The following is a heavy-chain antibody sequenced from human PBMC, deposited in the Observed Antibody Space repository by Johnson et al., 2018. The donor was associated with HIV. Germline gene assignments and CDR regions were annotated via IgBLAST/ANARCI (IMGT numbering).Heavy chain of an antibody. CDR2: IGTAGDT. D-gene: IGHD5-12*01. CDR3: ARVALDAFDI. J-gene: IGHJ3*02. V-gene: IGHV3-13*01. CDR1: GFTVSSNY. Sequence: VQLVESGGGLIQPGGSLRLSCAASGFTVSSNYMSWVRQATGKGLEWVSAIGTAGDTYYPGSVKGRFTISRENAKNSLYLQMNSLRAGDTAVYYCARVALDAFDIWDQGTMVTVSA.